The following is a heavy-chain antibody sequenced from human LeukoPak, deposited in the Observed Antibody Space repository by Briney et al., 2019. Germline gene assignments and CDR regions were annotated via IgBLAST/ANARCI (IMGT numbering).Heavy chain of an antibody. CDR3: ARRCYYDGSGYLE. D-gene: IGHD3-22*01. Sequence: SETLSLTCSVSGDSVSRSDSYWDWIRQPPGKGLEWIGTIYYSGRTYYSPSLKSRVTMSVDPSNNQFSLNLRSVTAADTAVYYCARRCYYDGSGYLEWGQGTLLSVSS. V-gene: IGHV4-39*01. CDR2: IYYSGRT. CDR1: GDSVSRSDSY. J-gene: IGHJ1*01.